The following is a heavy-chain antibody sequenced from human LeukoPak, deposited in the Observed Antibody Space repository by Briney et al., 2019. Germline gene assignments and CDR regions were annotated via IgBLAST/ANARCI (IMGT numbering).Heavy chain of an antibody. CDR3: VRGVGGDSRFDP. D-gene: IGHD1-26*01. V-gene: IGHV3-74*01. CDR1: GFTFSSYW. CDR2: INSDGSST. Sequence: QSGGSLRLSCAASGFTFSSYWMHWVRQAPGKGLVWVSRINSDGSSTRYADSVKGRFTISRDNAKNTLFLQMNSLSAEDTAVYYCVRGVGGDSRFDPWGQGTLVTVSS. J-gene: IGHJ5*02.